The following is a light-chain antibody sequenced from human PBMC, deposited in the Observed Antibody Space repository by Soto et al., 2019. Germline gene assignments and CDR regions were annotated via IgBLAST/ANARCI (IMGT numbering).Light chain of an antibody. CDR3: QQSFSTPST. CDR2: GAS. CDR1: QRISTY. J-gene: IGKJ3*01. Sequence: DIQMTQSPSSLSASVGDRVTITCRASQRISTYLNWYQQKPGKAPNLLIYGASSLQSGVPSRFSGSGSGTDFTLTISSLQPEDFATYYCQQSFSTPSTFGPGTNVNI. V-gene: IGKV1-39*01.